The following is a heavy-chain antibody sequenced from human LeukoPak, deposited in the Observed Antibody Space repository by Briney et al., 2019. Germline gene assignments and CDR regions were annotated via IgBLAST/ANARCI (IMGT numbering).Heavy chain of an antibody. D-gene: IGHD6-19*01. CDR2: LVYDARS. J-gene: IGHJ4*02. CDR3: ARDLSAAFDF. Sequence: GGSLRLSCAASGFPFSSYGMHWVRKAPGKGLEWVARLVYDARSDYANSVKGRFSISRDDSKNTLFLDMSNLRVEDTALYYCARDLSAAFDFWGQGVLVTVSS. CDR1: GFPFSSYG. V-gene: IGHV3-33*01.